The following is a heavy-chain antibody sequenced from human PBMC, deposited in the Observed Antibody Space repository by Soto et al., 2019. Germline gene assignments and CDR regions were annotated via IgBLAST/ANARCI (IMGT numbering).Heavy chain of an antibody. CDR1: GGSISSYY. CDR3: SNGLAARPRYFDY. Sequence: PSETLSLTCTVSGGSISSYYWSWIRQPPGKGQEWIGYMYYSGKTNYNPSLKSRVTLSIDTSKNLFSLKLSSVTAADSAVYYCSNGLAARPRYFDYWGQGTLVTVSS. V-gene: IGHV4-59*08. CDR2: MYYSGKT. J-gene: IGHJ4*02. D-gene: IGHD6-6*01.